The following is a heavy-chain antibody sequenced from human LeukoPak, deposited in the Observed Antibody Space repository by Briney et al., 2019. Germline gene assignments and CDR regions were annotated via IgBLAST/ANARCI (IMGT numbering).Heavy chain of an antibody. CDR2: ISGSGDLT. CDR1: GFTFSIYA. Sequence: GGSLRLSCAASGFTFSIYAMSWVRQAPGKGLEWVSSISGSGDLTYYAGSVKGRFTISRDDSKNSLYLQMNSLRAEDRAVYYCARHVPGYSYGYDYWGQGTLVTVSS. V-gene: IGHV3-23*01. CDR3: ARHVPGYSYGYDY. J-gene: IGHJ4*02. D-gene: IGHD5-18*01.